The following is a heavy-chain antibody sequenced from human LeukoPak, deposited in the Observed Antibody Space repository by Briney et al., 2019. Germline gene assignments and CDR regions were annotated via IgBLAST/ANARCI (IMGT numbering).Heavy chain of an antibody. CDR3: ARGEYSYGYNYYYYMDV. Sequence: SETLSLTCAVSGGSFSGYYWSWIRQPPGQGLEWIGEINHSGSTNYNPSLKSRVTISVHTSKNQFSLKLSSVTAAGTAVYYCARGEYSYGYNYYYYMDVWGKGTTVTVSS. V-gene: IGHV4-34*01. CDR2: INHSGST. D-gene: IGHD5-18*01. J-gene: IGHJ6*03. CDR1: GGSFSGYY.